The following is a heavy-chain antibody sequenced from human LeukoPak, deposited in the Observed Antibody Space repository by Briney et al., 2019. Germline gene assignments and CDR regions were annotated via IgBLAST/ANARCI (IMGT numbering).Heavy chain of an antibody. CDR1: GFTVSSNY. CDR2: IYSGGST. V-gene: IGHV3-53*01. J-gene: IGHJ4*02. Sequence: GGSLRLSCAASGFTVSSNYMSWVRRAPGKGLEWDSVIYSGGSTYYADSVKGRFTISRDNSKNTLYLQMNSLRAEDTAVYYCAKESGYGVAAADDYWGQGTLVTVSS. CDR3: AKESGYGVAAADDY. D-gene: IGHD6-13*01.